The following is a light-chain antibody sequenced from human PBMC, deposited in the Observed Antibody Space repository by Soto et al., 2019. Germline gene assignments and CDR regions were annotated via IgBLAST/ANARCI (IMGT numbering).Light chain of an antibody. CDR3: LLSYNGPYG. CDR2: DTT. Sequence: QAVVTQEPSLTVSPGGTVTLTCRSSTGAVTNGHYPYWFQQKPGQAPRTLIYDTTNRHSWTPARFSGSLLGGKAALTLSGAQPEDEAEYYCLLSYNGPYGFGTGTKVTVL. J-gene: IGLJ1*01. CDR1: TGAVTNGHY. V-gene: IGLV7-46*01.